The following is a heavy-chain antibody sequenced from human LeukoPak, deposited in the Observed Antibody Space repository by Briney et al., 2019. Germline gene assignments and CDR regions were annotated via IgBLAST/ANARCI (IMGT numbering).Heavy chain of an antibody. CDR1: GFTFSSYS. D-gene: IGHD5-18*01. V-gene: IGHV3-21*01. CDR2: ISSSSSYI. Sequence: PGGSLRLSCAASGFTFSSYSMNWVRQAPGKGLEWVSSISSSSSYIYYADSVKGRFTISRDNAKNSLYLQMNSLRAEDTAVYYCARGRLWPDAFDIWGQGTMVTASS. CDR3: ARGRLWPDAFDI. J-gene: IGHJ3*02.